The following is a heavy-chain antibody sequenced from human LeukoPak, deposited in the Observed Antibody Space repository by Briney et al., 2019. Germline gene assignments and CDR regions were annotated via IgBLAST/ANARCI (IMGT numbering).Heavy chain of an antibody. J-gene: IGHJ5*02. CDR1: GYTFTGYY. CDR2: INPNSGGT. Sequence: ASVKVSCKASGYTFTGYYMHWVRQAPGQGLEWMGRINPNSGGTNYAQKFQGRVTMTRDTSISTAYVELSRLRSDDTAVYYCARARYCSSTSCYWFDPWGQGTLVTVSS. CDR3: ARARYCSSTSCYWFDP. D-gene: IGHD2-2*01. V-gene: IGHV1-2*06.